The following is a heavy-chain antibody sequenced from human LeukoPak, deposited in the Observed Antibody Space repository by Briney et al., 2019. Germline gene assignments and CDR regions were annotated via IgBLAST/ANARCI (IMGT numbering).Heavy chain of an antibody. CDR2: IIPIFGTA. CDR1: GGTFSSYA. V-gene: IGHV1-69*05. Sequence: SVKVSCKASGGTFSSYAISWVRQAPGQGLEWMGRIIPIFGTANYAQKFQGRVTITTDESTSTAYMELSSLRSEDTAVYYCASTLYYYDSSGYSLWGQGTPVTVSS. J-gene: IGHJ4*02. CDR3: ASTLYYYDSSGYSL. D-gene: IGHD3-22*01.